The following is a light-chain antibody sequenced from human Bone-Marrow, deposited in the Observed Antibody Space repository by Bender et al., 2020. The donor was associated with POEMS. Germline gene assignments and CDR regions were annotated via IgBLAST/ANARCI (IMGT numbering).Light chain of an antibody. V-gene: IGLV3-1*01. CDR1: DLGDKY. J-gene: IGLJ2*01. CDR3: QAWDTYSVI. CDR2: QDT. Sequence: SYEVTQPPSVSVSPGQTASITCSGDDLGDKYVAWYQQKPGQSPVLVIYQDTKRPSGIPERFSGSNSGNTATLTISGTQAMDAADYYCQAWDTYSVIFGRGTKLTVL.